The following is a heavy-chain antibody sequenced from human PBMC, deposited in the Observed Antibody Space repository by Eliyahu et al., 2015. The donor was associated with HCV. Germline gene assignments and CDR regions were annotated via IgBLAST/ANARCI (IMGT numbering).Heavy chain of an antibody. D-gene: IGHD5-18*01. J-gene: IGHJ4*02. CDR3: AKDLNGYSYGYLFDY. CDR2: ISGSGGST. Sequence: EVQLLESGGGLVQPGGSLXLSCAASGFTFSSYAMSWVRQAPGKGLXWVSAISGSGGSTYYADSVKGRFTISRDNSKNTLYLQMNSLRAEDTAVYYCAKDLNGYSYGYLFDYWGQGTLVTVSS. V-gene: IGHV3-23*01. CDR1: GFTFSSYA.